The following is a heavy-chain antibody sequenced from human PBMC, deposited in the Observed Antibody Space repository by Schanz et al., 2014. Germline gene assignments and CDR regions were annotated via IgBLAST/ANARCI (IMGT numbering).Heavy chain of an antibody. CDR3: ARKMKLGVYGGKGHDSLDI. Sequence: VQLLESGGGLVQPGGSLRLSCTASGFPFSDYFMAWIRQPPGRGLEWVSYIGNGGVTIYYADSVKGRFTISGDNAKNTLYLQMNTLRAEDTAVYYCARKMKLGVYGGKGHDSLDIWGQGTMVTVSS. CDR2: IGNGGVTI. V-gene: IGHV3-11*04. J-gene: IGHJ3*02. D-gene: IGHD4-17*01. CDR1: GFPFSDYF.